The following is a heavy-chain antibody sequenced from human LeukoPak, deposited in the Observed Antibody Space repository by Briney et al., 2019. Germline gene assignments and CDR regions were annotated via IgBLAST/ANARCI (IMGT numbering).Heavy chain of an antibody. V-gene: IGHV3-66*01. Sequence: PGGSLRLSCAASGFTVSSNYMSWVRQAPGKGLEWVPVIYSGGSTYYADSVKGRFTISRDNSKNTLYLQMNSLRAEDTAVYYCAKDAAAALPDYWGQGTLVTVSS. CDR2: IYSGGST. CDR3: AKDAAAALPDY. CDR1: GFTVSSNY. J-gene: IGHJ4*02. D-gene: IGHD6-13*01.